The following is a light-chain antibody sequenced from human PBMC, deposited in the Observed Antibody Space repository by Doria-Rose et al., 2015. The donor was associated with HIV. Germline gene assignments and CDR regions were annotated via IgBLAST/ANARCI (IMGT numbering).Light chain of an antibody. V-gene: IGKV3-20*01. CDR1: QSFSSTY. J-gene: IGKJ1*01. CDR2: DGS. CDR3: HQYGTSWT. Sequence: TQSPGTLSLPPGERATLSSRASQSFSSTYLAWYQQKPGQAPSLLIYDGSTRATGIPDRFSASGSGTDFTLTINRLEPEDFALYYCHQYGTSWTFGQGTKVEI.